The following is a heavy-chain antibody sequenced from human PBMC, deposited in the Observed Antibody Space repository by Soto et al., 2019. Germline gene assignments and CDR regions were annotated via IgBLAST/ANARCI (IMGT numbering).Heavy chain of an antibody. Sequence: SETLSLTCAVYGGSFSGYYWSWIRQPPGKGLEWIGEINHSGSTNYNPSLKSRVTISVDTSKNQFSLKLSSVTAADTAVYYCARATELFDFWSGYYRGNNWFDPWGQGTLVTVSS. D-gene: IGHD3-3*01. CDR2: INHSGST. V-gene: IGHV4-34*01. CDR3: ARATELFDFWSGYYRGNNWFDP. CDR1: GGSFSGYY. J-gene: IGHJ5*02.